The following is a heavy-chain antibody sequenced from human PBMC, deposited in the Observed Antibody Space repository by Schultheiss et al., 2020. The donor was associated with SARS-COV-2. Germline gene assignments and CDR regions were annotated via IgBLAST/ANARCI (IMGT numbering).Heavy chain of an antibody. CDR3: AKEERGLQLWDLDY. CDR2: ISYDGSNR. V-gene: IGHV3-30*18. J-gene: IGHJ4*02. D-gene: IGHD5-18*01. CDR1: GLTFSRFG. Sequence: GGSLRLSCAASGLTFSRFGMHWVRQAPGKGLEWVAVISYDGSNREYVDSVKGRFTISRDNAKNSVYLQMNSLRVEDTAVYYCAKEERGLQLWDLDYWGQGALVTVSS.